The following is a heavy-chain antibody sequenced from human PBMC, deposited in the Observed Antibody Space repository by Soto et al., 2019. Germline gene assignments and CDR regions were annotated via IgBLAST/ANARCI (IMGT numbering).Heavy chain of an antibody. D-gene: IGHD3-9*01. CDR3: ARDAKSYYYDTTKYYFDS. Sequence: SETLSLTCSVSSGSFVGYHWNWIRQPPGRGLEWIGEINHSGNTNYNPSLKSRVTISVDASKNQFSLKVISVTAADTAVYYCARDAKSYYYDTTKYYFDSWGQGTLVTVSS. V-gene: IGHV4-34*01. CDR1: SGSFVGYH. CDR2: INHSGNT. J-gene: IGHJ4*02.